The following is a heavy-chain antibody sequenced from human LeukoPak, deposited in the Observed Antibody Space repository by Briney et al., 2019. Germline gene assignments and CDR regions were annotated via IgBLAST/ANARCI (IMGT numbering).Heavy chain of an antibody. J-gene: IGHJ3*02. CDR2: IYYSGST. Sequence: SSETLSLTCTVSGGSVSSYYWSWIRQPPGKGLEWTGYIYYSGSTNYNPSLKSRVTISVDTSKNQFSLKLSSVTAADTAVYYCAREYVYDYVWGSYRYNAFDIWGQGTMVTVSS. CDR1: GGSVSSYY. D-gene: IGHD3-16*02. V-gene: IGHV4-59*02. CDR3: AREYVYDYVWGSYRYNAFDI.